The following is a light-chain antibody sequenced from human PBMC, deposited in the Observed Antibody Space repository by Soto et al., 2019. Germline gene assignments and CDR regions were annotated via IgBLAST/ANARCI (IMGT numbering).Light chain of an antibody. CDR2: EVS. CDR3: SSYADSNNLV. CDR1: SSDVGGYNY. V-gene: IGLV2-8*01. Sequence: QSALTQPPSASGSPGQSVTISCTGTSSDVGGYNYVSWYQKHPGKAPKLMIYEVSKRPSGVPDRFSGSKSGNTASLTVSGLQAEDEADYYCSSYADSNNLVFGTGTKLTVL. J-gene: IGLJ1*01.